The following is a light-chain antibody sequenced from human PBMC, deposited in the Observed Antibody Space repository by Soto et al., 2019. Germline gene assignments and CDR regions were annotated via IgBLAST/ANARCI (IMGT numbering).Light chain of an antibody. CDR2: GAS. V-gene: IGKV3-20*01. Sequence: EIVLTQSPGTLSSFPGERATLSCRASQSISSSYLAWYQQKPGQAPRLLIHGASNRATGIPDRFSGAGSGTDFTLPISRLEPEDFAVYYCHQYGSAPAWTFGQGTKVEIK. CDR3: HQYGSAPAWT. CDR1: QSISSSY. J-gene: IGKJ1*01.